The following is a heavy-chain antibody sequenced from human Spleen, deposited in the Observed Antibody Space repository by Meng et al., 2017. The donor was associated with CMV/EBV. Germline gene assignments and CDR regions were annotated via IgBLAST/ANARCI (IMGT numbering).Heavy chain of an antibody. J-gene: IGHJ5*02. CDR3: ARSGGDIVVPISGFDP. CDR1: GGSSSSSSYY. Sequence: SETLSLTCTVSGGSSSSSSYYWGWIRQPPGKGLEWIGSIYYSGSTYYNPPLKSRVTISVDTSKNQFSLKLSSVTAADTAVYYCARSGGDIVVPISGFDPWGQGTLVTVSS. D-gene: IGHD2-15*01. V-gene: IGHV4-39*07. CDR2: IYYSGST.